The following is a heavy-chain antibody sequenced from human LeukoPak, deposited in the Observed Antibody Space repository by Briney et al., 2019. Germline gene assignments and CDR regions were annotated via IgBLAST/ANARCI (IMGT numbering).Heavy chain of an antibody. V-gene: IGHV3-7*01. D-gene: IGHD3-3*02. CDR1: GFSHSSYW. Sequence: GGSLRLSCAASGFSHSSYWMSWVRQIPGKGLEWVANIKPDGSEEWYVDSVRGRFIISRDNGKNSLHLQMDSLRDEDTAVYYCAREHLWAFDTWGQGTLVSVSS. CDR2: IKPDGSEE. J-gene: IGHJ3*02. CDR3: AREHLWAFDT.